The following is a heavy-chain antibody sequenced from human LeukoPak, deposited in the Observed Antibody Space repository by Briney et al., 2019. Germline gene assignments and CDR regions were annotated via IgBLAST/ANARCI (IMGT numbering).Heavy chain of an antibody. CDR2: INPSSGGT. CDR1: GYTFTGYY. CDR3: ARGFSDFWSGYYRGYYGMDV. Sequence: ASVKVSCKASGYTFTGYYMHWVRQAPGQGLEWMGRINPSSGGTNYAQKFQGRVTMTRDTSISTAYMELSRLRSDDTAVYYCARGFSDFWSGYYRGYYGMDVWGQGTTVTVSS. D-gene: IGHD3-3*01. J-gene: IGHJ6*02. V-gene: IGHV1-2*06.